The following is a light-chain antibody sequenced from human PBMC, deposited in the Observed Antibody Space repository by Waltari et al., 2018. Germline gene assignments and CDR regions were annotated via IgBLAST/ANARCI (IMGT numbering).Light chain of an antibody. V-gene: IGLV2-8*01. Sequence: QSALTQPPSASGSLGQPVTISCTGTSSDVGGYNYVSWYQQHPGKAPKLMIYEVTKRPPGVPDRFSGSKSGNTASLTVSGLQPEDEADYYCSSYAGSNNYVFGTGTEVTVL. CDR3: SSYAGSNNYV. J-gene: IGLJ1*01. CDR1: SSDVGGYNY. CDR2: EVT.